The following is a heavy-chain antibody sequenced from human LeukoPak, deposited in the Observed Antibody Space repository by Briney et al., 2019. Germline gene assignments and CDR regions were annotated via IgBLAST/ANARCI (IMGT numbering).Heavy chain of an antibody. V-gene: IGHV4-38-2*02. CDR1: GYSISSGYY. J-gene: IGHJ3*02. CDR3: ARDPYSSSDAFDI. Sequence: KPSETLSLTCTVSGYSISSGYYWAWIRQPPGKGLEWIGSIYHSGSTYYNPSLESRVTISVDTSKNQFSLKLSSVTAADTAVYYCARDPYSSSDAFDIWGQGTMVTVSS. D-gene: IGHD6-13*01. CDR2: IYHSGST.